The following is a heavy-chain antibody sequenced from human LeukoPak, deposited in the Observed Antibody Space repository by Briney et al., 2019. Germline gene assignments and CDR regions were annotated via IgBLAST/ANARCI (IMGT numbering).Heavy chain of an antibody. V-gene: IGHV3-7*01. CDR3: ARGRGGLLWFGEFNS. J-gene: IGHJ4*02. D-gene: IGHD3-10*01. CDR1: GFTFSSYW. CDR2: IKQDGSEK. Sequence: GGSLRLSCAASGFTFSSYWMNWVRQAPGKRLEWVANIKQDGSEKYYVDSVKGRFTISRDNADNSLYLQMNSLRAEDTAVYYCARGRGGLLWFGEFNSWGQGTLVTVSS.